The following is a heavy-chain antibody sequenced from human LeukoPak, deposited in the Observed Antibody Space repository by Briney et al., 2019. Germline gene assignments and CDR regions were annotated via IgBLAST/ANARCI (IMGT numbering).Heavy chain of an antibody. Sequence: GGSLRLSCAASGFTFSSYSMNWVRQAPGKGLEWVSYISSSGSTTYYADSVKGRFTISRDNAQNSLYLQMNSLRVEDTAVYYCARGRGSNWSQGTLVTVSS. V-gene: IGHV3-48*04. CDR2: ISSSGSTT. D-gene: IGHD3-16*01. CDR1: GFTFSSYS. CDR3: ARGRGSN. J-gene: IGHJ1*01.